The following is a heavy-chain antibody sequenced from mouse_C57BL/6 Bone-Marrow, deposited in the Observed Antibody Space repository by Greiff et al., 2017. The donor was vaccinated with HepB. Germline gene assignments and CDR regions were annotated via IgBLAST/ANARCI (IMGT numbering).Heavy chain of an antibody. CDR2: INPNNGGT. CDR3: ARHGVPLYGNPAWFAY. D-gene: IGHD2-1*01. CDR1: GYTFTDYN. J-gene: IGHJ3*01. Sequence: EVQLQQSGPELVKPGASVKIPCKASGYTFTDYNMDWVKQSHGKSLEWIGDINPNNGGTIYNQKFKGKATLTVDKSSSTAYMELRSLTSEDTAVYYCARHGVPLYGNPAWFAYWGQGTLVTVSA. V-gene: IGHV1-18*01.